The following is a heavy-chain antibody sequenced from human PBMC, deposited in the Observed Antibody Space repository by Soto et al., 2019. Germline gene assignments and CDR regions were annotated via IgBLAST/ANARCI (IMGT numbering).Heavy chain of an antibody. CDR2: ISAYNGNT. D-gene: IGHD2-2*01. Sequence: ASVKVSCKASGYTFTSYGISWVRQAPGQGLEWMGWISAYNGNTNYAQKLQGRVTMTTDTSTSTAYMELRSLRSDDTAVYYCARQYVVAPAARRNNWFDPWGQGTLVTVSS. V-gene: IGHV1-18*01. CDR3: ARQYVVAPAARRNNWFDP. CDR1: GYTFTSYG. J-gene: IGHJ5*02.